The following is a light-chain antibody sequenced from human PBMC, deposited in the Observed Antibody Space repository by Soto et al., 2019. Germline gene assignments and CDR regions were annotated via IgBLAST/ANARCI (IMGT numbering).Light chain of an antibody. J-gene: IGLJ1*01. CDR1: SSDVGAYNY. Sequence: QSVLTQPPSASGSPGQSVAISCTGTSSDVGAYNYVAWYQQHPGKVPKLMIYEVSKRPSGVPDRFSGSKSGNTASLTVSGLQADDEADYYCSSYAGSDVFVLGTGTKV. V-gene: IGLV2-8*01. CDR3: SSYAGSDVFV. CDR2: EVS.